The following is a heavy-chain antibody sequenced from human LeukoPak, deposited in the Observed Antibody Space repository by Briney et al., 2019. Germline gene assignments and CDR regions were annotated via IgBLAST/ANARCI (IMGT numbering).Heavy chain of an antibody. D-gene: IGHD3-22*01. CDR1: GFTFSNYW. Sequence: GGSLRLSCAASGFTFSNYWMSWVRQAPGKGLEWVANIKQDGSEKYYVDSVKGRFTISRDNAKNSLYLQMNSLRAEDTAVYYCARGDYYDSSGYYHYWGQGTLVTVSS. CDR3: ARGDYYDSSGYYHY. CDR2: IKQDGSEK. V-gene: IGHV3-7*01. J-gene: IGHJ4*02.